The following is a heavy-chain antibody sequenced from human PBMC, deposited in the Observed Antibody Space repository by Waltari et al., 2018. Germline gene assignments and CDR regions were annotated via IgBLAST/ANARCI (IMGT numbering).Heavy chain of an antibody. Sequence: EVQLLESGGGLVQPGGSLRLSCAASGFTFSSYAMSWVRQAPGQGLEWVSAISGSGCSTYYADSVNGRFTISRDNSKNTLYLQMNSLRAEDTAVYYCANPHLYYYDSTHGDYGMDVWGQGTTVTVSS. D-gene: IGHD3-22*01. J-gene: IGHJ6*02. CDR3: ANPHLYYYDSTHGDYGMDV. CDR1: GFTFSSYA. CDR2: ISGSGCST. V-gene: IGHV3-23*01.